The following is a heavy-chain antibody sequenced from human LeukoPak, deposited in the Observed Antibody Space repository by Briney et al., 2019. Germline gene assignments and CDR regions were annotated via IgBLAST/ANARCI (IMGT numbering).Heavy chain of an antibody. Sequence: GGSLRLSCAASGFTFSSYAMHWVRQAPGKGLEWVAVISYDGSNKYYADSVKGRFTISRDNSKNTLYLQMNSLRAEDTAVYYCARDIGPYYYDSSGYSPNHYFDYWGQGTLVTVSS. V-gene: IGHV3-30-3*01. J-gene: IGHJ4*02. CDR3: ARDIGPYYYDSSGYSPNHYFDY. D-gene: IGHD3-22*01. CDR1: GFTFSSYA. CDR2: ISYDGSNK.